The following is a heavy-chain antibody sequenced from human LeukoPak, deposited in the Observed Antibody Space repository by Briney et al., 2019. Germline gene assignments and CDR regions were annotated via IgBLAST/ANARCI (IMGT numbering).Heavy chain of an antibody. D-gene: IGHD3-22*01. CDR2: INPSGSST. V-gene: IGHV1-2*06. CDR1: GYSFTSHY. CDR3: ARDRYYYDSSGYYPKDY. Sequence: ASVKVSCKASGYSFTSHYMHWVRQAPGQGLEWIGLINPSGSSTLYAQKFQGRVTMTRDTSISTAYMELSRLRSDDTAVYYCARDRYYYDSSGYYPKDYWGQGTLVTVSS. J-gene: IGHJ4*02.